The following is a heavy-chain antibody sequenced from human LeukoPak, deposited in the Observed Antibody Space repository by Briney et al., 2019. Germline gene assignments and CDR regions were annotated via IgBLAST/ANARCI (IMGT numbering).Heavy chain of an antibody. D-gene: IGHD1-26*01. CDR1: GFTFSSHS. CDR2: ISSSSSYI. V-gene: IGHV3-21*01. CDR3: ARQSRYSGSKQDDY. J-gene: IGHJ4*02. Sequence: GGSLRLSCAASGFTFSSHSMNWVRQAPGKGLEWVSSISSSSSYIYYADSVKGRFTISRDNAKNSLYLQMNSLRAEDTDVYYCARQSRYSGSKQDDYWDQGTLVTVSS.